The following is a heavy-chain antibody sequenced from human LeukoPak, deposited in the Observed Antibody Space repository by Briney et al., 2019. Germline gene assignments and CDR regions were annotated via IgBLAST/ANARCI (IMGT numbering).Heavy chain of an antibody. J-gene: IGHJ4*02. Sequence: ASVKVSYKASGYTFTGYYMHWVRQAPGQGLEWMGWINPNSGGTNYAQKFQGRVTMTRDTSISTAYMELSRLRSDDTAVYYCARDGPDYGDYADYWGQGTLVTVSS. CDR2: INPNSGGT. V-gene: IGHV1-2*02. D-gene: IGHD4-17*01. CDR1: GYTFTGYY. CDR3: ARDGPDYGDYADY.